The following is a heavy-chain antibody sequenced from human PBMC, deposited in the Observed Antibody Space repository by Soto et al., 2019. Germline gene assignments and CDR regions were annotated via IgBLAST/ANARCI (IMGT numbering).Heavy chain of an antibody. V-gene: IGHV3-48*01. D-gene: IGHD6-6*01. CDR2: ISSSSSDI. J-gene: IGHJ4*02. CDR1: GLPFIGYS. CDR3: ARDRQQVAFDY. Sequence: EVQLAESGGGLVQPGGSLRLSCAASGLPFIGYSINWVRQAPGKGLEWVSYISSSSSDIQYADFVEGRFTISRDNAQNSVWLQMNSLRVEDTAVYYWARDRQQVAFDYWGQGTLVTVSS.